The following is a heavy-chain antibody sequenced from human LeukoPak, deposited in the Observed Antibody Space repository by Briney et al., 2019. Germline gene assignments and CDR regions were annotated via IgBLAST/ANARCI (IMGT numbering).Heavy chain of an antibody. CDR1: GYTFTSYG. D-gene: IGHD3-22*01. CDR3: ARDRDYYDSSGYYGY. Sequence: SVKVSCKASGYTFTSYGISWVRQAPGQGLEWMGGIIPIFGTANYAQKFQGRVTITTDESTSTAYMELSSLRSEDTAVYYRARDRDYYDSSGYYGYWGQGTLVTVSS. V-gene: IGHV1-69*05. CDR2: IIPIFGTA. J-gene: IGHJ4*02.